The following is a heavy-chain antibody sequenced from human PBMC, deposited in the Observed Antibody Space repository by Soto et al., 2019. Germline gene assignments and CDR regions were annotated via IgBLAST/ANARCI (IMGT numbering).Heavy chain of an antibody. Sequence: VLLQESGPRLLRPSETLSLTCTVSDDSFRGAEYYWSWIRQPLGKGPEWIGYTYYNGDTKYNPPLRSRVTMSEDTSKNQFSLRLSSVTAADTAVYFCARGPAYINGWRTFDLWGRGILVTVSS. CDR3: ARGPAYINGWRTFDL. CDR2: TYYNGDT. J-gene: IGHJ4*02. D-gene: IGHD6-19*01. CDR1: DDSFRGAEYY. V-gene: IGHV4-61*08.